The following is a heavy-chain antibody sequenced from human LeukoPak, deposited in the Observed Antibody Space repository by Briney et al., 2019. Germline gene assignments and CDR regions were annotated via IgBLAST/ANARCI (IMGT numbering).Heavy chain of an antibody. CDR3: ARDRGNYFDY. CDR1: GGSIGSYY. Sequence: PSETLSLTCTVSGGSIGSYYWGWIRRPPGKTLEWIGYISYSGTTNYNPSLKSRVTISVAPSKNQFSLKLRSVTAPDTAVYYCARDRGNYFDYWGQGMLVTVSS. J-gene: IGHJ4*02. V-gene: IGHV4-59*01. CDR2: ISYSGTT. D-gene: IGHD6-13*01.